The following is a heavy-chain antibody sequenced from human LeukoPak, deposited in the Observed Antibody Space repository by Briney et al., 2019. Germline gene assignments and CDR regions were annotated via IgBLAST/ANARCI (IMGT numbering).Heavy chain of an antibody. CDR3: ARHPHSTIPGRPFDY. V-gene: IGHV4-39*01. CDR1: GGSISSSSYY. CDR2: MYYSGST. D-gene: IGHD5/OR15-5a*01. J-gene: IGHJ4*02. Sequence: SETLSLTCTVSGGSISSSSYYWGWIRQPPGQGLEWIGSMYYSGSTYYNPSLKSRVTISVDTSKNHFSLKLSSVTAADTAVYYCARHPHSTIPGRPFDYWGQGTLVTVSS.